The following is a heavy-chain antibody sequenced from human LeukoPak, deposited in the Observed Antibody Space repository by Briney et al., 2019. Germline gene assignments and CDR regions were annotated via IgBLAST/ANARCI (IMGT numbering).Heavy chain of an antibody. CDR2: ISVTGGRT. J-gene: IGHJ4*02. V-gene: IGHV3-23*01. CDR3: AKVGNMVLRFV. D-gene: IGHD4/OR15-4a*01. CDR1: GFTLSTSA. Sequence: GGSLRLSCAASGFTLSTSAMNWVRQAPGKGPEWVAGISVTGGRTYYADSVKGRFIISRDSSKSMVYLQMNNLTVADTATYYCAKVGNMVLRFVWGQGTLVIVSS.